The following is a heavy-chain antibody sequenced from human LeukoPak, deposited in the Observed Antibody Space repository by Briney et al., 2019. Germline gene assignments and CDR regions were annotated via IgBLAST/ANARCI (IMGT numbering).Heavy chain of an antibody. D-gene: IGHD3-22*01. Sequence: SGGSLRLSCAASGFTFSSYAMSWVRQAPGKGLEWVSAISGSGGSTYYADSAKGRFTISRDNSKNTLYLQMNSLRAEDTAVYYCARGTYYYDSSGSLYFDYWGQGTLVTVSS. CDR1: GFTFSSYA. CDR2: ISGSGGST. V-gene: IGHV3-23*01. J-gene: IGHJ4*02. CDR3: ARGTYYYDSSGSLYFDY.